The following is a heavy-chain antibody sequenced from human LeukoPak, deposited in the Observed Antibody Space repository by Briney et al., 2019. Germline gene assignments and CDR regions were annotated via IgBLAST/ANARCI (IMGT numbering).Heavy chain of an antibody. J-gene: IGHJ4*02. CDR1: GYTFTSNY. Sequence: ASVKVSCKASGYTFTSNYIHWVRQAPGQGLEWMGMIYPSDGSTSYAQKIQGRVTVTRDTSTSTVHMKLSGLRSEDTAVYYCARDQEGFDYWGQGTLVTVSS. V-gene: IGHV1-46*01. CDR3: ARDQEGFDY. CDR2: IYPSDGST.